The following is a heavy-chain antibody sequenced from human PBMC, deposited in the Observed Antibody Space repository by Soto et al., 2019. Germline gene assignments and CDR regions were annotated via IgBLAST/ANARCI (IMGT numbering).Heavy chain of an antibody. CDR1: GFSFSSYW. D-gene: IGHD5-12*01. J-gene: IGHJ4*02. CDR2: IKQDGSEW. CDR3: ARDKIGGSDTGSRFDY. V-gene: IGHV3-7*05. Sequence: GGSLRLSCAASGFSFSSYWMSWVRQAPGKGLEWVANIKQDGSEWRYVDSVKGRFTISRDNAKNSLYLQMNSLRADDTAVYFCARDKIGGSDTGSRFDYWAQGTLVTVSS.